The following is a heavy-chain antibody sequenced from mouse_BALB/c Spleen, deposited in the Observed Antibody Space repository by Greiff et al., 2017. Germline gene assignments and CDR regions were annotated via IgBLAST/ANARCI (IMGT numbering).Heavy chain of an antibody. D-gene: IGHD2-10*02. CDR2: ISSGGGST. CDR3: AREYGEN. V-gene: IGHV5-12-1*01. Sequence: EVQGVESGGGLVKPGGSLKLSCAASGFAFSSYDMSWVRQTPEKRLEWVAYISSGGGSTYYPDTVKGRFTISRDNAKNTLYLQMSSLKSEDTAMYYCAREYGENWGQGTTLTVSS. J-gene: IGHJ2*01. CDR1: GFAFSSYD.